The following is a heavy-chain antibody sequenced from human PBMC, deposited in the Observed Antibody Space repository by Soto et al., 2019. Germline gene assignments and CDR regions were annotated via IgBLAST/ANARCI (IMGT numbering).Heavy chain of an antibody. CDR2: IYYSGST. J-gene: IGHJ5*02. D-gene: IGHD2-2*01. CDR1: GGSISSYY. V-gene: IGHV4-59*08. CDR3: ARHFVIVVVPAATPTGWFDP. Sequence: SETLSLTCTVSGGSISSYYWSWIRQPPGKGLEWIGYIYYSGSTNYNPSLKSRVTISVDTSKNQFSLKLSSVTAADTAVYYCARHFVIVVVPAATPTGWFDPWGQGTLVTVSS.